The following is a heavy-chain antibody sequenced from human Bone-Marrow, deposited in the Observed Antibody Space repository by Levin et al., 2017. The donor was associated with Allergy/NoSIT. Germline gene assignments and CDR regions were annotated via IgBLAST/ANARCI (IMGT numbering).Heavy chain of an antibody. CDR2: ISSSSSTI. D-gene: IGHD3-10*01. J-gene: IGHJ4*02. Sequence: ASVKVSCAASGFTFSSYSMNWVRQAPGKGLEWVSYISSSSSTIYYADSVKGRFTISRDNAKNSLYLQMNSLRAEDTAVYYCAREVPAYYYGSGSYYIGPFDYWGQGTLVTVSS. CDR1: GFTFSSYS. CDR3: AREVPAYYYGSGSYYIGPFDY. V-gene: IGHV3-48*01.